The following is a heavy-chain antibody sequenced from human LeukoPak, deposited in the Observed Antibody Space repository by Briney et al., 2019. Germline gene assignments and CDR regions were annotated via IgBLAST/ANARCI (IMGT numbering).Heavy chain of an antibody. J-gene: IGHJ5*02. V-gene: IGHV4-61*02. CDR2: IYTSGST. Sequence: SETLSLTCTVSGGSISSGSYYWSWIRQPAGKGLEWIGRIYTSGSTNYNPSLKSRVTISVDTSKNQFPLKLSSVTAADTAVYYCAREGRYCSSTSCSDWFDPWGQGTLVTVSS. CDR1: GGSISSGSYY. CDR3: AREGRYCSSTSCSDWFDP. D-gene: IGHD2-2*01.